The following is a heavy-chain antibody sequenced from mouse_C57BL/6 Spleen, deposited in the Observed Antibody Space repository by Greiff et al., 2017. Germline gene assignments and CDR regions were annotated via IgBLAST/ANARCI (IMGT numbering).Heavy chain of an antibody. J-gene: IGHJ4*01. CDR2: IWSGGST. CDR3: ARKGDDYDLYAMDY. V-gene: IGHV2-2*01. D-gene: IGHD2-4*01. Sequence: VKLVESGPGLVQPSQSLSITCTVSGFSLTSYGVHWVRQSPGKGLEWLGVIWSGGSTDYNAAFISRLSISKDNSKSQVFFKMNSLQADDTAIYYCARKGDDYDLYAMDYWGQGTSVTVSS. CDR1: GFSLTSYG.